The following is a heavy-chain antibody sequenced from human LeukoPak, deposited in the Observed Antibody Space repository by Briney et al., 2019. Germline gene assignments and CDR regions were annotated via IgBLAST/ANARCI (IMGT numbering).Heavy chain of an antibody. Sequence: SGPTLVKPTQTLTLTCTFSGISFTSHGVGVGWIRQPPGKALEWLAHIYWNDDKRYNPSLNSRLAITKDTSTDQVVLRMTNMDPGDTGTYYCAHRRNDFGEFFNWFDPWGRGLLVTVSS. V-gene: IGHV2-5*01. CDR2: IYWNDDK. CDR3: AHRRNDFGEFFNWFDP. J-gene: IGHJ5*02. D-gene: IGHD3-10*01. CDR1: GISFTSHGVG.